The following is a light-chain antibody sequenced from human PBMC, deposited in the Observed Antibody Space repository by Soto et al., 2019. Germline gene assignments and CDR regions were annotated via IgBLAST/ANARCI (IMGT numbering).Light chain of an antibody. Sequence: QSVLTQPPSVSAAPGQKVTISCSGSSSNIGNNYVSWYQQLPGTAPKLLIYDNNKRPSGIPDRFSGSKSDTSATLGIAGLQTGDEADYYCATWHSGLSAGLVFGGGTKVTVL. V-gene: IGLV1-51*01. CDR2: DNN. J-gene: IGLJ3*02. CDR1: SSNIGNNY. CDR3: ATWHSGLSAGLV.